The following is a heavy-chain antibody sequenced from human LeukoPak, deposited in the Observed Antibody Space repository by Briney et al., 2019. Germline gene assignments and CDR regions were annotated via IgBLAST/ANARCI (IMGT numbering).Heavy chain of an antibody. V-gene: IGHV3-33*01. Sequence: GRSLRLSCAASGFTFSSYGMHWVRQAPGKGLEWVAVIWYDGSNKYYADSVKGRFTISRDNSKNTLYLQMNSLRAEDTAVYYCAGDLRRLLWFGEAYYYYGMDVWGKGTTVTVSS. CDR2: IWYDGSNK. CDR1: GFTFSSYG. J-gene: IGHJ6*04. D-gene: IGHD3-10*01. CDR3: AGDLRRLLWFGEAYYYYGMDV.